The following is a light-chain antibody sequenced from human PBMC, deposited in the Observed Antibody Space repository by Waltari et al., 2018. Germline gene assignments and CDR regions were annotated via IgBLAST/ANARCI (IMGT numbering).Light chain of an antibody. CDR1: SSNIGTNA. V-gene: IGLV1-36*01. CDR3: AAWDDSLSGRV. Sequence: QSVLTQPPSVSEAPRQRVTLSCSGSSSNIGTNAVNWYQQLPGKAPKLLIYYDDLLPSGVSDRFSGSKSGTSASLAISGLQSEDEADYYCAAWDDSLSGRVFGGGTKLTVL. CDR2: YDD. J-gene: IGLJ2*01.